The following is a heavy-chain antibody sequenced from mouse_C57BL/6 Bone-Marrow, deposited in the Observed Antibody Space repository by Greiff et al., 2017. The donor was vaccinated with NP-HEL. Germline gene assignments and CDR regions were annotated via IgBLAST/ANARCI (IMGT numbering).Heavy chain of an antibody. D-gene: IGHD2-2*01. CDR2: IDPEDGET. V-gene: IGHV14-2*01. J-gene: IGHJ2*01. CDR3: ARLRRGLRREYYFDY. Sequence: EVQLQQSGAELVKPGASVKLSCTASGFNIKDYYMHWVKQRTEQGLEWIGRIDPEDGETKYAPKFQGKATLTADTSSNTAYMQLSSLTSEDTAVYYCARLRRGLRREYYFDYWGQGTTLTVSS. CDR1: GFNIKDYY.